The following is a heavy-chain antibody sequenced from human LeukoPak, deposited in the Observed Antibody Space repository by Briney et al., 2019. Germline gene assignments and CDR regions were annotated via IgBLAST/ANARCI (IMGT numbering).Heavy chain of an antibody. CDR1: AFTFSSYS. D-gene: IGHD3-22*01. V-gene: IGHV3-21*04. J-gene: IGHJ4*02. CDR2: IS. CDR3: VCGTYYYDSSGYGRELDY. Sequence: PGGSLRLSCAASAFTFSSYSMNWVRQAPGKGLEWVSSISYAGSVKGRFTISRDNAKNSVYLQMNSLRTEDTALYYCVCGTYYYDSSGYGRELDYWGQGTLVTVSS.